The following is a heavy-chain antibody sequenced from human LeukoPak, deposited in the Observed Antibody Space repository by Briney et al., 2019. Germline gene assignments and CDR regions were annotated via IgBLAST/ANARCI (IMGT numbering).Heavy chain of an antibody. CDR1: GYTFTSYG. CDR3: ARDGLYSGSYPSPGY. J-gene: IGHJ4*02. D-gene: IGHD1-26*01. CDR2: ISAYNGNT. V-gene: IGHV1-18*01. Sequence: GASVKVSCKASGYTFTSYGISWVRQAPGQGLEWMGWISAYNGNTNYAQKLQGRVTMTTDTSTSTAYMELRSLRPDDTAVYYCARDGLYSGSYPSPGYWGQGTLVTVSS.